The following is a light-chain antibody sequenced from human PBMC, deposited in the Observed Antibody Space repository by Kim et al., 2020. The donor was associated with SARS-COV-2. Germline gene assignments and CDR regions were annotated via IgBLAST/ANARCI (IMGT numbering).Light chain of an antibody. CDR1: QDISNH. CDR3: QQYASLPST. J-gene: IGKJ5*01. CDR2: DAS. Sequence: ASVGDRVTITCQASQDISNHLNLYQQKPGKAPNLLIYDASTVEIGVPSRFSGGGSGTDFTLTISSLQPEDIATYYCQQYASLPSTFGHGTRLEIK. V-gene: IGKV1-33*01.